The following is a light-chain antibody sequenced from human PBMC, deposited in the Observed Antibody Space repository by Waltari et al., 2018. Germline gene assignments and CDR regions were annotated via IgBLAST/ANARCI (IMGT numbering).Light chain of an antibody. CDR2: DVS. J-gene: IGLJ1*01. V-gene: IGLV2-11*01. Sequence: QSALTQPRSVSGSPGQSVTISCPGISSDVFLSWYQEHPGKAPKVVIYDVSKRPSGVPERFSGSKSGSTASLTISGLQDEDEADYYCCSYVSGYIYDFGTGTKVTVL. CDR3: CSYVSGYIYD. CDR1: SSDVF.